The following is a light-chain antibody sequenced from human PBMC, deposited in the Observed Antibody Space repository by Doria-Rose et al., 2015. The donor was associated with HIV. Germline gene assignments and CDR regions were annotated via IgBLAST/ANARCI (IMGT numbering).Light chain of an antibody. CDR3: HQYGTSWT. CDR2: DGS. V-gene: IGKV3-20*01. Sequence: TQSPGTLSLSPGERATLSCRASQSFSSTYLAWYQQKPGQAPSLLIYDGSTRATGILDRFSASGSGTDFTLTTNRLEPENFALYYCHQYGTSWTFGQGTKVEI. CDR1: QSFSSTY. J-gene: IGKJ1*01.